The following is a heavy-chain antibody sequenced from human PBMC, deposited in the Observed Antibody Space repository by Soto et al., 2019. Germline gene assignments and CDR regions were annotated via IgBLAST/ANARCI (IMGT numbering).Heavy chain of an antibody. V-gene: IGHV1-18*01. CDR2: ISAYNGNT. CDR1: GYNFNSYT. CDR3: ARVVGALGHWFDP. Sequence: QVQLVQSGAEVKKPGASVKVSCKASGYNFNSYTIIWVRQAPGQGLEWMGRISAYNGNTNYAKKLQGRVTMTTDTSTSTAYMELRSLRSDDTAVYHCARVVGALGHWFDPWGQGTLVTVSA. J-gene: IGHJ5*02. D-gene: IGHD1-26*01.